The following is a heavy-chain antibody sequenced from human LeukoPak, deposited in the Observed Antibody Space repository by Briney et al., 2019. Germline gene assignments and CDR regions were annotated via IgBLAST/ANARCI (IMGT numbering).Heavy chain of an antibody. V-gene: IGHV3-20*04. CDR3: AREVYSRQSIVGATGAYYFDY. J-gene: IGHJ4*02. Sequence: GGTLRLSCAASGFTVDDYGMSWVRQAPGKGLEWDSGINWNGGSTGYADSVKGRFTISRDNAQNSLYLPMNSLRAEDTALYYCAREVYSRQSIVGATGAYYFDYWGQGTLVTVSS. CDR2: INWNGGST. CDR1: GFTVDDYG. D-gene: IGHD1-26*01.